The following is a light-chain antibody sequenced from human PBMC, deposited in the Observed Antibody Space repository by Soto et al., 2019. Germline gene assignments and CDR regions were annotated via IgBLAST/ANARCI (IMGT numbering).Light chain of an antibody. Sequence: EIVLTQSPATLSLSPGERATLSCRASQSVSSYLAWYQQKPGQAPRLLIYDASNRPTGIPPRFSGSGSATDFTLTISSLEPEDFAVYYCQQRSNWPLTFGGGTKVEIK. V-gene: IGKV3-11*01. CDR1: QSVSSY. CDR3: QQRSNWPLT. J-gene: IGKJ4*01. CDR2: DAS.